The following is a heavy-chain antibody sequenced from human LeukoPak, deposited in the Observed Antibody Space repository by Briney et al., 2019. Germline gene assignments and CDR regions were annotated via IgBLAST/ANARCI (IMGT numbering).Heavy chain of an antibody. J-gene: IGHJ4*02. D-gene: IGHD5-18*01. CDR1: GYTFTGYY. CDR3: ARWTHSYGFDY. CDR2: INPNSGGT. Sequence: GASVKVSCKTSGYTFTGYYMHWVRQAPGQGLEWMGWINPNSGGTNYAQKFQGRVAMTRDTSISTAYMELSRLRSDDTAVYYCARWTHSYGFDYWGQGTLVTVSS. V-gene: IGHV1-2*02.